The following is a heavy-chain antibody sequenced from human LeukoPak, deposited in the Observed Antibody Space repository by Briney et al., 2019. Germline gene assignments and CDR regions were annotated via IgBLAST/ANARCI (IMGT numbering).Heavy chain of an antibody. J-gene: IGHJ5*02. Sequence: PGGSLRLSCAASGFTFSDSAIHWVRQASGKGLEWVGRIRSKVNNYATVYAASVKGRFTISRDGSKNTAYLQMNTLQTDDTAVYYCTRLTDIVVVPTTSWGQGTLVTVSS. CDR1: GFTFSDSA. CDR3: TRLTDIVVVPTTS. V-gene: IGHV3-73*01. D-gene: IGHD2-2*01. CDR2: IRSKVNNYAT.